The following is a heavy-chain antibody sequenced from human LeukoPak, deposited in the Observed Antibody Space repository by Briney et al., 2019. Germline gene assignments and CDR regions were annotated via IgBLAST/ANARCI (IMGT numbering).Heavy chain of an antibody. CDR2: VNHTGST. CDR3: AGRYLYYYYYYMDV. Sequence: PSETLSPTCAVYGGSFSGYFWNWFRQPPGKGLEWIGEVNHTGSTNYNPSLKSRVIISVDTSKNQFSLKLTSMTAADTAIYYCAGRYLYYYYYYMDVWGKGTTVTVSS. CDR1: GGSFSGYF. V-gene: IGHV4-34*01. J-gene: IGHJ6*03. D-gene: IGHD2-2*02.